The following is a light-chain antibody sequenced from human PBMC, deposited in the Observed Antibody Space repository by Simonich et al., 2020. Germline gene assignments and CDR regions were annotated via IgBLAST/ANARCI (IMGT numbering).Light chain of an antibody. V-gene: IGLV2-23*01. CDR1: SSDVGSYNL. CDR2: EGS. Sequence: QSALTQPASVSGSPGQSLPISCTGTSSDVGSYNLVSWYQQQPGKAPKLMIYEGSKRPSGVSNRFSGSKSGITASLTISGLQAEDEADYYCCSYAGSSTVVFGGGTKLTVL. J-gene: IGLJ2*01. CDR3: CSYAGSSTVV.